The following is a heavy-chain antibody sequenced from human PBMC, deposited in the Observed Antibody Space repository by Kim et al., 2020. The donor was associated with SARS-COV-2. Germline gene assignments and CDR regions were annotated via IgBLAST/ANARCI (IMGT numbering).Heavy chain of an antibody. CDR3: ASGGGIASSGTLSFDN. CDR1: GYRFTSYW. Sequence: GESLKISCKGSGYRFTSYWITWVRQMPGKGLEWMGRIDPADSETSYSPSFQGHVTISADKSISTAYLQWSSLKASDSAMYYCASGGGIASSGTLSFDNWGRGTLVTVSS. D-gene: IGHD6-13*01. V-gene: IGHV5-10-1*01. J-gene: IGHJ4*02. CDR2: IDPADSET.